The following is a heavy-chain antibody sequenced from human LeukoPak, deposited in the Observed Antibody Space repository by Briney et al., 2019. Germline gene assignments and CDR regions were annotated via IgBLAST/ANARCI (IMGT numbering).Heavy chain of an antibody. CDR1: GYTFTSYD. V-gene: IGHV1-8*03. J-gene: IGHJ5*02. CDR2: MNPNSGNT. CDR3: ARVRASWFDP. Sequence: ASVKVSCKASGYTFTSYDINWVRQATGQGLEWMGWMNPNSGNTGYAQKFQGRVTITRSTSISTAYTELSSLRSEDTAVYYCARVRASWFDPWGQGTLVTVSS.